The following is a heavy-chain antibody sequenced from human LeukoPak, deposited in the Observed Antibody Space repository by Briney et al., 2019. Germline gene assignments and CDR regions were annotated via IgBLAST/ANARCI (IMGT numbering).Heavy chain of an antibody. Sequence: SETLSLTCTVSGGSISSYYWGWIRQPPGKGLEWIGSIYYSGSTYYNPSLKSRVTISVDTSKNQFSLKLSSVTAADTAVYYCARQGLRYFDWLLSLRGAFDYWGQGTLVTVSS. CDR2: IYYSGST. CDR1: GGSISSYY. V-gene: IGHV4-39*01. D-gene: IGHD3-9*01. J-gene: IGHJ4*02. CDR3: ARQGLRYFDWLLSLRGAFDY.